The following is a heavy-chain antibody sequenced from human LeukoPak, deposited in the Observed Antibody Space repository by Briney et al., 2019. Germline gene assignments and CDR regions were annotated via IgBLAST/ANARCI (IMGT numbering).Heavy chain of an antibody. CDR1: GGSNSSGSYY. J-gene: IGHJ4*02. Sequence: PSQTLSLTCTVSGGSNSSGSYYWSWIRQPAGKGLEWIGRIYTSGSTNYNPSLKSRVTISVDTSKNQFSLKLSSVTAADTAVYYCARDHAWAVAGLYFDYWGQGTLVTVSS. D-gene: IGHD6-19*01. CDR3: ARDHAWAVAGLYFDY. CDR2: IYTSGST. V-gene: IGHV4-61*02.